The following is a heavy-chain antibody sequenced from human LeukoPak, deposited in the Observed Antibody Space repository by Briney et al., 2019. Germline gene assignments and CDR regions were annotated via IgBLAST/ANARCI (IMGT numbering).Heavy chain of an antibody. D-gene: IGHD3-10*01. CDR2: ISSNGGST. CDR1: GFTLSSYA. V-gene: IGHV3-64*01. Sequence: GGSLRLSCAASGFTLSSYAMHWVRQAPGKGLEYVSAISSNGGSTYYANSVKGRFTISRDNSKNTLYLQMGSLRAEDMAVYYCARDEGASGSYFNYWGQGTLVTVSS. CDR3: ARDEGASGSYFNY. J-gene: IGHJ4*02.